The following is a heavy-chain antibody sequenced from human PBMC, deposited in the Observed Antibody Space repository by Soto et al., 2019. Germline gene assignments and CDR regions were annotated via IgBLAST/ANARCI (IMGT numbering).Heavy chain of an antibody. D-gene: IGHD5-18*01. CDR2: IYHTEST. J-gene: IGHJ4*02. Sequence: SETLYLTCAVSGHSISSGFYYWGWVRQPPGKGLEWIGSIYHTESTCYNPSLKSRDTMSVDTDMNQLVLKLSYMSAADTAVYFCAGYGYSYSARFFYYWGQGTRVTVSS. V-gene: IGHV4-38-2*01. CDR3: AGYGYSYSARFFYY. CDR1: GHSISSGFYY.